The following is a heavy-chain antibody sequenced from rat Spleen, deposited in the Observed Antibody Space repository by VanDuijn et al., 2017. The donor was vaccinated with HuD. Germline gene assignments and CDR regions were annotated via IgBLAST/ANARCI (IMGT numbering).Heavy chain of an antibody. D-gene: IGHD2-7*01. CDR1: GFTFSNFG. J-gene: IGHJ1*01. CDR3: ARQGYLRDWYFDF. V-gene: IGHV5S13*01. Sequence: EVQLVESGGGLVQPGRSLKLSYAASGFTFSNFGMAWVRQAPTKGLEWVASISSGGGNTYYRDSVKGRFTISRDNAKDTLYLQMDSLRSEDTATYYCARQGYLRDWYFDFWGPGTMVTVSS. CDR2: ISSGGGNT.